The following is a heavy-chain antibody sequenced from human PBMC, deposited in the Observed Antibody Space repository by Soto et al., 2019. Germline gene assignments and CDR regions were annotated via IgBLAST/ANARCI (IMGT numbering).Heavy chain of an antibody. V-gene: IGHV3-48*02. CDR1: GFTFSSYS. CDR2: ISSSSSTI. CDR3: ARTIAAAGLYYYYGMDV. Sequence: PGGSLRLSCAASGFTFSSYSMNWVRQAPGKGLEWVSYISSSSSTIYYADSVKGRFTISRDNAKNSLYLQMNSLRDEDTAVYYCARTIAAAGLYYYYGMDVWGQGTTVTVS. D-gene: IGHD6-13*01. J-gene: IGHJ6*02.